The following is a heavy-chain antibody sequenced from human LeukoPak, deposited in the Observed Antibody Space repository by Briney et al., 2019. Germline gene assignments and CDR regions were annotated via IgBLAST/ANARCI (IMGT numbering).Heavy chain of an antibody. CDR2: IKQDGSEK. CDR3: ARLFYVWGSYRQFYYMDV. CDR1: GFTFSSYW. V-gene: IGHV3-7*01. D-gene: IGHD3-16*02. J-gene: IGHJ6*03. Sequence: GGSLRLSCAASGFTFSSYWMSWVRQAPGKGLEWVANIKQDGSEKYYVDSVKGRFTISRDNAKNSLYLQMNSLRAEDTAVYYCARLFYVWGSYRQFYYMDVWGKGTTVTISS.